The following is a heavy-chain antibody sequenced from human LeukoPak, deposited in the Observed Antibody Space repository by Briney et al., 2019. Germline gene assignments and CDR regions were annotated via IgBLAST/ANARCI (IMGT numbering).Heavy chain of an antibody. CDR3: ARSTDGRFDY. V-gene: IGHV4-34*01. Sequence: SETLSLTCGVYGGSFSGYYWSWIRQPPGKGLEWIGEINPSGSTTYNPSLKSRVTISVDTSKNQFSLKLSSVTAADTAVFYCARSTDGRFDYWGQGTLVTVSS. J-gene: IGHJ4*02. D-gene: IGHD5-24*01. CDR1: GGSFSGYY. CDR2: INPSGST.